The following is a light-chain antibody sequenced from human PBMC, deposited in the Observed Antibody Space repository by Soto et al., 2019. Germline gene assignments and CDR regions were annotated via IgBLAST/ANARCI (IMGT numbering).Light chain of an antibody. CDR3: QQYNSYSST. Sequence: DIQMTQSPSTLSGSAGDRVTITCRASQTISSWLAWYQQKPGKAPKLLIYKASTLKSGVPSRFSGSGSGTEFTLTISSLQPDDVATYYCQQYNSYSSTFGQGTKVDIK. CDR1: QTISSW. J-gene: IGKJ1*01. CDR2: KAS. V-gene: IGKV1-5*03.